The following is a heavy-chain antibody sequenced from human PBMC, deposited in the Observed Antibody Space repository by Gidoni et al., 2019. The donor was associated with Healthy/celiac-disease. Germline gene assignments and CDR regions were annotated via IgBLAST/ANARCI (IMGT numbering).Heavy chain of an antibody. Sequence: QVQLQQWGAGLLKPSETLSLTCAVYGGAFSGYNWSWIRQPPGKGLEWIGEINHSGSTNYNPSLKTRVTISVDTSKNQFSLKLSSVTAADTAMYYCARNRWLPFDYWGQGTLVSVSS. J-gene: IGHJ4*02. CDR1: GGAFSGYN. V-gene: IGHV4-34*01. D-gene: IGHD5-12*01. CDR3: ARNRWLPFDY. CDR2: INHSGST.